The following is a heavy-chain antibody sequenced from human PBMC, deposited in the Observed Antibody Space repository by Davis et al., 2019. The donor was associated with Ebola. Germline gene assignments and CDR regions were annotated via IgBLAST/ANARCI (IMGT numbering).Heavy chain of an antibody. CDR3: AKVGAAGIKWDLDY. J-gene: IGHJ4*02. D-gene: IGHD1-26*01. V-gene: IGHV3-23*01. CDR1: GFTFRNFA. CDR2: VSGSGYTT. Sequence: PGGSLRLSCAASGFTFRNFAMTWVRQAPGKGLEWVSAVSGSGYTTYYADSVRGRFTISRDNSRNTVFLHMTSLRVEDTAIYYCAKVGAAGIKWDLDYWGQGTRVTVSS.